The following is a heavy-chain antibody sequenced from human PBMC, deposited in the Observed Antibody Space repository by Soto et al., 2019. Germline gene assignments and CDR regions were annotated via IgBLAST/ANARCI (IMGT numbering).Heavy chain of an antibody. CDR2: IHNSGST. V-gene: IGHV4-31*03. D-gene: IGHD5-18*01. Sequence: QVQLQESGPGLVKPSQTLSLTCTVSGGSVSSGDYYWNWIRQHPGKGLKSIGYIHNSGSTYYNPSLKSRVTISVDASKNQFSLKLSSVTAADTAVYYCARDWGRGYSYGLTTYWGQGTQVTVSS. CDR1: GGSVSSGDYY. CDR3: ARDWGRGYSYGLTTY. J-gene: IGHJ4*02.